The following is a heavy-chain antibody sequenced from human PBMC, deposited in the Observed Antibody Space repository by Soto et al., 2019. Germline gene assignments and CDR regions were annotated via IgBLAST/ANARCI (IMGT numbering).Heavy chain of an antibody. CDR3: VRDKDREQLGGNYYYALDV. Sequence: QVQLVQSGAEVKKPGSSVKVSCKASGDTFSSFAISWVRQAPGQGLEWMGGIIPIFRTPKYAQKLQGRVTIPADDFTSTAYMELSSLRSEDTAVYYCVRDKDREQLGGNYYYALDVWGLGTTVIVSS. D-gene: IGHD1-1*01. J-gene: IGHJ6*01. CDR1: GDTFSSFA. V-gene: IGHV1-69*12. CDR2: IIPIFRTP.